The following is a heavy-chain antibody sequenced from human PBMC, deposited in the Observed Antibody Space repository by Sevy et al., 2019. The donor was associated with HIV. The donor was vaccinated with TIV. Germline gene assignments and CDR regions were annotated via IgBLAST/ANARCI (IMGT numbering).Heavy chain of an antibody. CDR2: ITDSGGDT. Sequence: GSLRLSCAASGFTFRNYAMSWVRQAPGRGLEWVSAITDSGGDTFHADSVKGRFTISRDNSKKTLFMQINGLSAEDTSIYYCSKGSAASRPYYFDSWGQGTLVTVSS. CDR1: GFTFRNYA. J-gene: IGHJ4*02. D-gene: IGHD2-2*01. CDR3: SKGSAASRPYYFDS. V-gene: IGHV3-23*01.